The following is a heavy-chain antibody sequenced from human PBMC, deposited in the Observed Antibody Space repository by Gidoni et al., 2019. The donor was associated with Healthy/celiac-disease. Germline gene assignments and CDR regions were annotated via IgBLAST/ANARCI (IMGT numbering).Heavy chain of an antibody. CDR1: GFSFSNYG. CDR2: IWYDGSNK. D-gene: IGHD3-22*01. Sequence: QVQLVESGGGVGQPGRSLRLSCAESGFSFSNYGMHWVRQAPGKGMAGVAVIWYDGSNKYYADSVKGRFTISRDNSKNTLYLQMNSLRAEDTAVYYCARDPLEYYYDSSGGDAFDIWGQGTMVTVSS. V-gene: IGHV3-33*01. J-gene: IGHJ3*02. CDR3: ARDPLEYYYDSSGGDAFDI.